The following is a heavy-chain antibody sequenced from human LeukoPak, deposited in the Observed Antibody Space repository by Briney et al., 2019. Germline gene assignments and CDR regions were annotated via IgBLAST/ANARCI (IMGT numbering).Heavy chain of an antibody. V-gene: IGHV1-69*05. D-gene: IGHD3-3*01. Sequence: ASVKVSCKSSGDTLNIFDINWVRQAPGQGLEWVGEIIPLTGRGNYAQKFQGRVTMTTDESTSTVFMEMSNLGSEDTAVYYCAKATVRSSDFWRKGEHWFDRWGQGTLVTVSS. J-gene: IGHJ5*02. CDR2: IIPLTGRG. CDR3: AKATVRSSDFWRKGEHWFDR. CDR1: GDTLNIFD.